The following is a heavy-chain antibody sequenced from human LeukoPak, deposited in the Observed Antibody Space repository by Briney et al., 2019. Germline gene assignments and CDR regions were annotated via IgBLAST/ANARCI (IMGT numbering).Heavy chain of an antibody. CDR2: INTNTGNP. J-gene: IGHJ4*02. CDR3: AREGLDILTGPSSDFDY. Sequence: ASVKVSCKASGYTFTGYAMNWVRQAPGQGLEWMGWINTNTGNPTYAQGFTGRFVFSLDTSVSTAYLQISSLKAEDTAVYYCAREGLDILTGPSSDFDYWGQGTLVTVSS. V-gene: IGHV7-4-1*02. CDR1: GYTFTGYA. D-gene: IGHD3-9*01.